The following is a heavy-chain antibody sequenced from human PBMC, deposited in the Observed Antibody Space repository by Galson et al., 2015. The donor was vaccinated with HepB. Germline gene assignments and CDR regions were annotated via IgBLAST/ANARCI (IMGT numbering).Heavy chain of an antibody. CDR2: INPSGGST. D-gene: IGHD3-3*01. CDR3: ARNFVPFLEWYTPPYHYYGMDV. CDR1: GYTFTSYY. Sequence: SVKVSCKASGYTFTSYYMHWVRQAPGQGLEWMGIINPSGGSTSYAQKFQGRVTMTRDTSTSTVYMELSSLRSEDTAVYYCARNFVPFLEWYTPPYHYYGMDVWGQGTTVTVSS. V-gene: IGHV1-46*01. J-gene: IGHJ6*02.